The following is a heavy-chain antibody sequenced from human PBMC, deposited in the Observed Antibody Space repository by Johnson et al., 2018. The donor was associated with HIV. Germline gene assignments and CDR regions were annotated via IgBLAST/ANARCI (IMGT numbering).Heavy chain of an antibody. CDR3: ARSYCSSSHDAFDI. CDR1: GFTFSSYA. Sequence: QVQLVESGGGVVQPGRSLRLSCAASGFTFSSYAMHWVRQAPGKGLEWVAVISYDGSNKYYADSVKGRFTISRDNAKNSLYLQMNSLRAEDTAVYYCARSYCSSSHDAFDIWGQGTMVTVSS. V-gene: IGHV3-30*04. CDR2: ISYDGSNK. D-gene: IGHD6-6*01. J-gene: IGHJ3*02.